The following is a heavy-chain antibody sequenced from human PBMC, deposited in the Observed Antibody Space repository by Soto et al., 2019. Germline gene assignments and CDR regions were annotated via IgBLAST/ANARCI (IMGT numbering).Heavy chain of an antibody. Sequence: QVQLVQSGAEVKKPGSSVKVSCKASGGTFSSYAVSWVRQAPGQGLEWMGGIIPIFGTANYAQKFQGRVTITADESTSTAYMELSSLRSEDTAVYYCARSGDIRRITTSFDYWGQGTLVTVSS. D-gene: IGHD3-10*01. J-gene: IGHJ4*02. V-gene: IGHV1-69*12. CDR2: IIPIFGTA. CDR1: GGTFSSYA. CDR3: ARSGDIRRITTSFDY.